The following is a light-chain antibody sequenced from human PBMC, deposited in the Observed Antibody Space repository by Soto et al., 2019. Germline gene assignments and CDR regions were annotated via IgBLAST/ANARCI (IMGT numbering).Light chain of an antibody. Sequence: DIPMTQSPSTLSASVGDRVNITCRASQSISSWLAWYQQKPGKAPKLLIYKASSLESGVPSRFSGSGSGTEFTLTISSLQPDYFATYYCQQYNSYAWTFGQGTKVEIK. CDR1: QSISSW. CDR2: KAS. V-gene: IGKV1-5*03. CDR3: QQYNSYAWT. J-gene: IGKJ1*01.